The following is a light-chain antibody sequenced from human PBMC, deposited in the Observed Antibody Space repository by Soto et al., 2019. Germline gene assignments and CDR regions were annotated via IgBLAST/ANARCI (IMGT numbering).Light chain of an antibody. J-gene: IGLJ1*01. V-gene: IGLV2-14*03. CDR1: SSDVGAFDY. CDR2: DVS. Sequence: QSALTQPASVSGSPGQSITISCTGSSSDVGAFDYVCWHQQHPGKAPKLLIFDVSSRPSGVSSRFSASKSGNTASLTISGLQAVDEADYYCSSHTTITTHVFGTGTKSPS. CDR3: SSHTTITTHV.